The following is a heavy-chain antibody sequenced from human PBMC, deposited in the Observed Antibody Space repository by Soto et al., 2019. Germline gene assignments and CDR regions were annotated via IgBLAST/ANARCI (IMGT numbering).Heavy chain of an antibody. Sequence: QVQLVESGGGVVQPGRSLRLSCAASGFTFSSYDMHWVRQAPGKGLEWVAVISYDGSNKYYADSVKGRFTISRDNSKNTLYLQMNSLRAEDTAVYYCARSPGIAVAGLPLPYYYGMDVWGQGTTVTVSS. CDR3: ARSPGIAVAGLPLPYYYGMDV. CDR1: GFTFSSYD. V-gene: IGHV3-30-3*01. J-gene: IGHJ6*02. D-gene: IGHD6-19*01. CDR2: ISYDGSNK.